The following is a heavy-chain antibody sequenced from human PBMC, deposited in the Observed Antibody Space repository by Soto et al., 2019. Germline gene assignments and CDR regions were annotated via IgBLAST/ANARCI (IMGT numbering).Heavy chain of an antibody. V-gene: IGHV4-4*02. J-gene: IGHJ6*03. CDR3: ARGDPRAARSSYYYYYYMDV. D-gene: IGHD6-6*01. CDR2: IYHSGST. Sequence: SETLSLTCAVSGGSISSSNWWSWVRQPPGKGLEWIGEIYHSGSTNYNPSLKSRVTISVDKSKNQFSLKLSSVTAADTAVYYCARGDPRAARSSYYYYYYMDVWGKGTTVTVSS. CDR1: GGSISSSNW.